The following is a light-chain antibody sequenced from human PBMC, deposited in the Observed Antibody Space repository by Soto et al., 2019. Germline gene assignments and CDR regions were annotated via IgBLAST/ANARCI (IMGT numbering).Light chain of an antibody. J-gene: IGKJ2*01. Sequence: EIGLPQSPATLSLSPGERATLSCRASQSVSSYLAWYQQKPGQAPRLLTYDASNRATGIPARFSGGGSGTDFTLTISSLEPEDFAVDYCQQRFNWPRFIFGQGTKLEIK. V-gene: IGKV3-11*01. CDR3: QQRFNWPRFI. CDR1: QSVSSY. CDR2: DAS.